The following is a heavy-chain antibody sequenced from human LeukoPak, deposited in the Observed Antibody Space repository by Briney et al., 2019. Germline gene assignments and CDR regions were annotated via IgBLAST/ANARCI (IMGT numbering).Heavy chain of an antibody. CDR1: GFSFSRYG. J-gene: IGHJ6*04. CDR2: IQYDGSTI. Sequence: SLRLSCPSTGFSFSRYGRHWLRHAPGKGLEGVAFIQYDGSTILYADSVKGRFTISRDNAKNSLYLQMNSLRAEDTAVYYCAELGITMIGGVWGKGTTVTISS. CDR3: AELGITMIGGV. D-gene: IGHD3-10*02. V-gene: IGHV3-30*02.